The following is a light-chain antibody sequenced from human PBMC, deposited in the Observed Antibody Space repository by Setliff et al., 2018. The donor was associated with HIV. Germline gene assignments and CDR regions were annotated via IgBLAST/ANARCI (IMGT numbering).Light chain of an antibody. CDR2: EVS. J-gene: IGLJ1*01. V-gene: IGLV2-14*01. CDR1: SSDVGGYKY. CDR3: SSYTSIYTYV. Sequence: QSVLAQPASVSGSPGQSITISCTGTSSDVGGYKYVYWYQQHPGKAPKLMIYEVSNRPSGVSNRFSGSKSGNTASLTISGLQAEDEADYYCSSYTSIYTYVFGTGTKVTVL.